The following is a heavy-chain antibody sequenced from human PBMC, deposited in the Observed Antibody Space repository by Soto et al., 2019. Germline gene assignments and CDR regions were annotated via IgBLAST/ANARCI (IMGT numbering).Heavy chain of an antibody. CDR3: ARDRSIAVGGYNWFDP. J-gene: IGHJ5*02. CDR2: ISYDGSNK. CDR1: GFTFSSYA. Sequence: GGSLRLSCAASGFTFSSYAMHWVRQAPGKGLEWVAVISYDGSNKYYADSVKGRFTISRDNSKNTLYLQMNSLRAEDTAVYYSARDRSIAVGGYNWFDPWGQGTLVTVSS. D-gene: IGHD6-19*01. V-gene: IGHV3-30-3*01.